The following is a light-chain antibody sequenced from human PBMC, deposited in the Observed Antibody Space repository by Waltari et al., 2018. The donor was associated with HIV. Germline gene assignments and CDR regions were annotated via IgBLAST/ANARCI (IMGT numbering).Light chain of an antibody. CDR3: YSAADNMGV. Sequence: SYELTQPSSVSVSPGQPTRITCSGDVLAKSYARWFQQKPGQAPVGMIYKDNERPSGIPERFSGSSSGTTVTLTISGAQIEDEADYYCYSAADNMGVFGGGTKLTVL. V-gene: IGLV3-27*01. CDR2: KDN. J-gene: IGLJ3*02. CDR1: VLAKSY.